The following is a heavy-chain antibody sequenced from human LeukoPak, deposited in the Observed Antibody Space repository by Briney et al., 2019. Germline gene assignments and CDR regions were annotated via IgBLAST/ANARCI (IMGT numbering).Heavy chain of an antibody. V-gene: IGHV4-59*08. CDR2: SYYSGTT. CDR3: ARHDKNRGAAPDFDY. Sequence: TSETLSLTCTVSGGSLNNYYWGWIRQAAGRGLEWIAYSYYSGTTNYNPSLKSRLTISVDTSKNQLSLRLSSVTAADTAVYYCARHDKNRGAAPDFDYWGQGTLVTVSS. D-gene: IGHD1-26*01. CDR1: GGSLNNYY. J-gene: IGHJ4*02.